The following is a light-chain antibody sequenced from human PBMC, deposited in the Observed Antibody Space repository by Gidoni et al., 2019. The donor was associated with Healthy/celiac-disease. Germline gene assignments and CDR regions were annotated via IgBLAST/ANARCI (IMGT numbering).Light chain of an antibody. CDR2: STN. J-gene: IGLJ3*02. CDR1: SGSVSTSFY. Sequence: QTVVTQEPSFSVSPGGTVTLTCGLSSGSVSTSFYPSWYQQTPGPAPRTFIYSTNTRSSGVPDRFSGSILGNKAALTITGAQADDESDYYCVLYMGSGIWVFGGGTKLTVL. CDR3: VLYMGSGIWV. V-gene: IGLV8-61*01.